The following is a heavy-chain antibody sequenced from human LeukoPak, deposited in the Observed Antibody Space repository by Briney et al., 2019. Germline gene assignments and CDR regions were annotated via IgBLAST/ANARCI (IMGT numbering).Heavy chain of an antibody. J-gene: IGHJ4*02. D-gene: IGHD1-26*01. CDR3: TRVFARGGEISGSYYYY. V-gene: IGHV1-69*05. Sequence: SVKVSCEASGGTFSTYAVNWVRQAPGQGLEWMGGIIPLFGTANYAQKFQGRVTITTDESTSTAYMELSSLRSEDTAIYYCTRVFARGGEISGSYYYYWGQGTLVTVSP. CDR1: GGTFSTYA. CDR2: IIPLFGTA.